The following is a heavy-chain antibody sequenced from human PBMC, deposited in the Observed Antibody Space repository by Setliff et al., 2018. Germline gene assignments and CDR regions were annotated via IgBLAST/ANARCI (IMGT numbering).Heavy chain of an antibody. V-gene: IGHV1-46*01. J-gene: IGHJ4*02. D-gene: IGHD4-17*01. Sequence: ASVKVSCKASGYPFTTYYIHWVRQAPGQGLEWMGIINSGAGSTSYAQKFQGRITLTRDTSTSTVYMQLNSLRSEDTAVYYCARGGSPDCTTNSCRYGDYFYWGQGTLVTVSS. CDR3: ARGGSPDCTTNSCRYGDYFY. CDR2: INSGAGST. CDR1: GYPFTTYY.